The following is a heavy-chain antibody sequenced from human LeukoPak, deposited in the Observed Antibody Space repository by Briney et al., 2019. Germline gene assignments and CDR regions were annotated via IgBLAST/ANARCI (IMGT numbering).Heavy chain of an antibody. D-gene: IGHD6-6*01. CDR2: IKQDGSEK. Sequence: GGSLRLSCAASGFTFNNYWMTWVRQAPGKGLEWVANIKQDGSEKYYVDSVKGRFTISRDNAKNLLYLEMNSLRAEDTAVYFCGRDRVWTVLYWGLGTPVTVSS. V-gene: IGHV3-7*01. CDR3: GRDRVWTVLY. J-gene: IGHJ4*02. CDR1: GFTFNNYW.